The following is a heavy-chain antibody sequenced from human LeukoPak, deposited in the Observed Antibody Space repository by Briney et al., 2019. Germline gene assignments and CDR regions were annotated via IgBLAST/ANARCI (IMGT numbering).Heavy chain of an antibody. J-gene: IGHJ4*02. V-gene: IGHV3-30*18. CDR2: ISYDGSNK. CDR3: AKTARWTAAAVDY. D-gene: IGHD6-13*01. Sequence: GGSLRLSCAASGFTFSRYGMHWVRQAPGKGLEWVTAISYDGSNKYYADSVKGRFTISRDNSKNTLYVQMNSLRAEDTAVYYCAKTARWTAAAVDYWGQGTLVTVSS. CDR1: GFTFSRYG.